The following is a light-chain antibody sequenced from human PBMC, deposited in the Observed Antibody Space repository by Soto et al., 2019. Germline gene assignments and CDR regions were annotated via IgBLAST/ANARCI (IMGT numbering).Light chain of an antibody. Sequence: IELTQSPGTLSLSPGERATLSCRASQSVSTRHLAWYQQKPGQAPRLLMYGAFIRATGIPDRISGSGSGTDFSLTISRLEPEDFAVYYCQQYGSSPWTFGQGTTVEIK. J-gene: IGKJ1*01. CDR1: QSVSTRH. CDR2: GAF. V-gene: IGKV3-20*01. CDR3: QQYGSSPWT.